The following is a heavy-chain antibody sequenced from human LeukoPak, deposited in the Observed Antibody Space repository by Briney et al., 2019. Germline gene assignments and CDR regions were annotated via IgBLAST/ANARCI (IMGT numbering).Heavy chain of an antibody. J-gene: IGHJ4*02. V-gene: IGHV3-21*01. CDR2: ISGSSIYI. CDR1: GFTFSTYS. Sequence: GGSLRLSCAASGFTFSTYSMNWVRQAPGKGLEWVSSISGSSIYIYYADSVKGRFTISRDNAKNSLYLQMNSLRAEDTAVYYCARDPPYYDSSGYYYGYWGQGTLVTVSS. CDR3: ARDPPYYDSSGYYYGY. D-gene: IGHD3-22*01.